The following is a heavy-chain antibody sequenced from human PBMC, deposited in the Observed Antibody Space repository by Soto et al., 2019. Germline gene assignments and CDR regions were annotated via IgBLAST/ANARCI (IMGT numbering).Heavy chain of an antibody. V-gene: IGHV3-15*01. CDR3: TTDSARAVYGMDV. J-gene: IGHJ6*02. CDR1: GFTFSNAW. CDR2: IKSKTDGGTT. Sequence: EVQLVESGGGLVKPGGSLRLSCAASGFTFSNAWMSWVRQAPGKGLEWVGRIKSKTDGGTTDYAAPVKGRFTISRDDSKNTLYLQMNSLKTEDTAVYYCTTDSARAVYGMDVWGQGTTVTVSS. D-gene: IGHD3-10*01.